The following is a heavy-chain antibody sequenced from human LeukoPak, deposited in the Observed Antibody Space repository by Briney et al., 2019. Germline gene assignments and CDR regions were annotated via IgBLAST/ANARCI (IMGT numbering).Heavy chain of an antibody. D-gene: IGHD6-13*01. CDR2: IYYSGST. CDR1: GGSISSSSYY. Sequence: SETLSLTCTVSGGSISSSSYYRGWIRQPPGKGLEWIGSIYYSGSTYYNPSLKSRVTISVVTSKNQFSLKLSSVTAADTAVYYCARHEYSSSWYTYYYYYMDVWGKGTTVTISS. CDR3: ARHEYSSSWYTYYYYYMDV. V-gene: IGHV4-39*01. J-gene: IGHJ6*03.